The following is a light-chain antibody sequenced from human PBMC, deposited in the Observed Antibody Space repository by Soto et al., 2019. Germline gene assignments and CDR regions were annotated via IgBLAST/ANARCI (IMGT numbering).Light chain of an antibody. CDR3: QEGYRTLSIT. V-gene: IGKV1-39*01. J-gene: IGKJ5*01. Sequence: DIQMTQSPSSLSASVGDRVTITCRASESISRHLNWYQQKPGNAPKLLIYAASSLQNGVPSRFSGSGSGTDFTVAIRNLQPGDFAAYYCQEGYRTLSITFGQGTRLETK. CDR1: ESISRH. CDR2: AAS.